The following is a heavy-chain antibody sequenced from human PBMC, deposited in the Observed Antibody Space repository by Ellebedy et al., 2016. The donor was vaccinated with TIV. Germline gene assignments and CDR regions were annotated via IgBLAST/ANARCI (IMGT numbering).Heavy chain of an antibody. CDR1: GGSISSYY. Sequence: MPSETLSLTCTVSGGSISSYYWSWIRQPPGKGLAWLGSIYYSGSTNYNPSLKSRVTISVDTSKNQFSLKLSSVTAADTAVYYCARRSDYYGSGSYFSWFDPWGQGTLVTVSS. V-gene: IGHV4-59*01. CDR3: ARRSDYYGSGSYFSWFDP. D-gene: IGHD3-10*01. J-gene: IGHJ5*02. CDR2: IYYSGST.